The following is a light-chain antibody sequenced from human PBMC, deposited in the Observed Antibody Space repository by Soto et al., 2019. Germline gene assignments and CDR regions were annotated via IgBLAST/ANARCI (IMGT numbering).Light chain of an antibody. CDR1: QSISSY. CDR2: AAS. Sequence: DIQMTQSPSSLSASVGDRVTITCRASQSISSYLNWYRQKPGKAPELLIYAASILQSGVPSRFSGSASGTDFTLTSSSLQPEDFATYYCQQSYSIPPTFGPGTKVDIK. V-gene: IGKV1-39*01. CDR3: QQSYSIPPT. J-gene: IGKJ3*01.